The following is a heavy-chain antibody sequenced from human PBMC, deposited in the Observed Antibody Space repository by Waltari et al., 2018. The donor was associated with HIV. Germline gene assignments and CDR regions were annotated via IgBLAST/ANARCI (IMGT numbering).Heavy chain of an antibody. D-gene: IGHD6-6*01. Sequence: VQLVESGGGLVQPGRSLRLSCAASGFTFDDYAMHWVRQAPGKGLEWVSGISWNSGSIGYADSVKGRFTISRDNAKNSLYLQMNSLRAEDTALYYCAKVQGSSSLNYFDYWGQGTLVTVSS. CDR2: ISWNSGSI. V-gene: IGHV3-9*01. CDR3: AKVQGSSSLNYFDY. CDR1: GFTFDDYA. J-gene: IGHJ4*02.